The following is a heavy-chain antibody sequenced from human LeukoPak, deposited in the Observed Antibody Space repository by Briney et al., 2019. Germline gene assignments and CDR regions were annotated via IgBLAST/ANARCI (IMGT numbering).Heavy chain of an antibody. J-gene: IGHJ4*02. CDR1: GFTFSSYA. CDR3: AKGSAVTSFEGRH. D-gene: IGHD4-17*01. Sequence: GGSLRLSCAVSGFTFSSYAMTWVRQAPGKGLEWVSGISGSGDRTNYADSVKGRFTISRDNSKNTLHLQMNSLRAEDTALYYCAKGSAVTSFEGRHWGQGTPVTVSS. V-gene: IGHV3-23*01. CDR2: ISGSGDRT.